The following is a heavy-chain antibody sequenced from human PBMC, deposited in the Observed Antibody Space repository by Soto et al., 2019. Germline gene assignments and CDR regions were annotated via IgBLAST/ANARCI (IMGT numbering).Heavy chain of an antibody. CDR1: GYTFTSYW. CDR3: ARQGSTGGMHFYGMAV. J-gene: IGHJ6*02. Sequence: PGESLKISCRGSGYTFTSYWIAWVRQRPGKGLEWLGIIYPDDSDTRYSPSFQGQVTISADKSINTAYLQWSSLKASDTATYYCARQGSTGGMHFYGMAVWGQGTTVTVSS. V-gene: IGHV5-51*01. D-gene: IGHD2-8*02. CDR2: IYPDDSDT.